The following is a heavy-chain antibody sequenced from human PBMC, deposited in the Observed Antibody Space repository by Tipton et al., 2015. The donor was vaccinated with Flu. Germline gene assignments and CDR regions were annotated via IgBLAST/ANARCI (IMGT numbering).Heavy chain of an antibody. J-gene: IGHJ4*02. Sequence: SLRLSCAASGFTFSSYWMHWVRQAPAKGLEYVSAISSNGGTTYYANSVKGRFTISRDNSKNTVYLQMGSLRTEDMALYYCAKGRGYFDYWGQGTLVTVSS. CDR1: GFTFSSYW. CDR3: AKGRGYFDY. CDR2: ISSNGGTT. D-gene: IGHD3-10*01. V-gene: IGHV3-64*01.